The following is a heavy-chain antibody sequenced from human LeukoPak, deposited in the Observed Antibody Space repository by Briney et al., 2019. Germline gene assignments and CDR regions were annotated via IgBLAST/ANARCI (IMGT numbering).Heavy chain of an antibody. J-gene: IGHJ5*02. CDR2: INHSGST. D-gene: IGHD2-2*01. Sequence: SETLSLTCAVYGGSFSGYYWSWIRQPPGKGLEWIGEINHSGSTNYNPSLKSRVTISVDTSKNQFSLKLGSVTAADTAVYYCARAPIVVVPAAGTGWFDPWGQGTLVTVSS. V-gene: IGHV4-34*01. CDR3: ARAPIVVVPAAGTGWFDP. CDR1: GGSFSGYY.